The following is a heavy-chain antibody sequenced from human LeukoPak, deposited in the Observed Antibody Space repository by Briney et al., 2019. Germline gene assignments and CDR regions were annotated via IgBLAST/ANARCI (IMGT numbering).Heavy chain of an antibody. V-gene: IGHV3-23*01. CDR1: GFTFSNSA. J-gene: IGHJ4*02. CDR3: AKRIQSARATGY. CDR2: ISGSGGST. D-gene: IGHD5-18*01. Sequence: GGSLRLSRAASGFTFSNSALSWVRQAPGKGLEWVSDISGSGGSTYYADSVKGRFTISRDNSKNTLYLQMNSLRAEDTAVYYCAKRIQSARATGYWGQGTLVTVSS.